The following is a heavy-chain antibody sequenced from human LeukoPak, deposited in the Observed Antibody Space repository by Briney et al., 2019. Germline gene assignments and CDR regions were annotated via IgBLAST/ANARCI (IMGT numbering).Heavy chain of an antibody. CDR2: ISYDGSNK. Sequence: GGSLRLSCAASGFTFSSYAMHWVRQAPGKGLEWVAVISYDGSNKYYADSVKGRFTISRDNSKNTLCLQTNSLRAEDTAVYYCARDSGYIVVVPAANDYWGQGTLVTVSS. CDR1: GFTFSSYA. J-gene: IGHJ4*02. D-gene: IGHD2-2*01. CDR3: ARDSGYIVVVPAANDY. V-gene: IGHV3-30-3*01.